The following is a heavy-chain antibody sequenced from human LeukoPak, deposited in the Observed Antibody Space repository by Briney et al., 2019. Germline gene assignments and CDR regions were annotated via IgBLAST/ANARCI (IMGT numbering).Heavy chain of an antibody. Sequence: SEPLSLICSVSGYSISSGYYWAWIRQSPGKGLEWIGSLWHSGNTYNNPSLRGRVSVSLDTRRNEFSLTLTSVSAADTAVYTCARPPHCNTERCYNSGYYFDQGGQGILVTVSS. J-gene: IGHJ4*02. V-gene: IGHV4-38-2*02. CDR1: GYSISSGYY. CDR3: ARPPHCNTERCYNSGYYFDQ. D-gene: IGHD2-2*02. CDR2: LWHSGNT.